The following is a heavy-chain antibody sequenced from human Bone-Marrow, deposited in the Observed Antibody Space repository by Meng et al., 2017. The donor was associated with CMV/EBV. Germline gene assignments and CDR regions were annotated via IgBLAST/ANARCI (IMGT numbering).Heavy chain of an antibody. D-gene: IGHD4-17*01. CDR3: AREGTTLSPYYYYGMDV. V-gene: IGHV4-61*05. Sequence: GSLRLSCTVSGGSISSSSYYWGWIRQPPGKGLEWIGYIYYSGSTNYNPSLKSRVTISVDTSKNQFSLKLSSVTAADTAVYYSAREGTTLSPYYYYGMDVWGQGTTVPVSS. CDR1: GGSISSSSYY. J-gene: IGHJ6*02. CDR2: IYYSGST.